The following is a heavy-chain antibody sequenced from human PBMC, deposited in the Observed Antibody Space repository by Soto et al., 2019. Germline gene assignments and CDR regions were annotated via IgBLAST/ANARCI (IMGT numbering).Heavy chain of an antibody. CDR1: GYTFSNYA. Sequence: QVQLVQSEAEGKKPAASVKVSCKASGYTFSNYAISWVRQAPGQGLEWMGWISTDDGYTNYARDRVTMTKDASTNTDYMELWSLRSDDTAIYYCARDQLYSGYDGDYWGQGTLVSLSS. V-gene: IGHV1-18*01. CDR2: ISTDDGYT. J-gene: IGHJ4*02. D-gene: IGHD5-12*01. CDR3: ARDQLYSGYDGDY.